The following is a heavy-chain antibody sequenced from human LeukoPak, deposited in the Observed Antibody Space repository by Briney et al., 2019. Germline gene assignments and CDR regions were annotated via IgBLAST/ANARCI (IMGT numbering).Heavy chain of an antibody. J-gene: IGHJ4*02. V-gene: IGHV4-34*01. CDR1: GGSFSNYY. D-gene: IGHD3-3*01. Sequence: PSETLSLTCAVDGGSFSNYYWSWIRQPPGKGLEWIGEINRNGSTNYNPSLKSRVTISIDTSKNQFSLRLNSVTAADTAVYYCARLWSGDYYFAYWGQGTLVTVSS. CDR2: INRNGST. CDR3: ARLWSGDYYFAY.